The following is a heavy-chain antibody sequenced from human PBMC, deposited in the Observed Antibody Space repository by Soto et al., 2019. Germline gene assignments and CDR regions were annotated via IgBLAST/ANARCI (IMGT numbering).Heavy chain of an antibody. J-gene: IGHJ4*02. V-gene: IGHV3-66*01. D-gene: IGHD5-12*01. CDR1: GFTVSSNY. CDR2: IYSGGST. Sequence: EVQLVESGGGLVQPGGSLRLSCAASGFTVSSNYMSWVRQAPGKGLEWVSVIYSGGSTYYADSVKGRFTISRDNSKNTLSLQMNSLRAEDTAVYYCARGRRVDSVDYWAQGTLVTVSS. CDR3: ARGRRVDSVDY.